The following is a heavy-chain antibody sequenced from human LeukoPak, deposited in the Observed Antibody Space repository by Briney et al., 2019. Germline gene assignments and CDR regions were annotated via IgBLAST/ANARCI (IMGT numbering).Heavy chain of an antibody. V-gene: IGHV1-69*04. CDR3: ARGPPSYDFWSGYYLY. CDR2: IIPILGIA. J-gene: IGHJ4*02. Sequence: GASVKVSCKASGGTFSSHAISWVRQAPGQGLEWMGRIIPILGIANYAQKFLGRVTITADKSTSTAYMELSSLRSEDTAVYYCARGPPSYDFWSGYYLYWGQGTLVTVSS. D-gene: IGHD3-3*01. CDR1: GGTFSSHA.